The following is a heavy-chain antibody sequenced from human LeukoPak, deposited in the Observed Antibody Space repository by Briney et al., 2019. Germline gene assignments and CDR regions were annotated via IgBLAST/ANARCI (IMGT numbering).Heavy chain of an antibody. CDR3: VKDHFYYYGSGSGYFEY. Sequence: GGSLRLSCAASGFTFSSYWMSWVRQAPGKGLEWVAFIRYDGSNQDYADSVKGRFTISRDNSKNTLFLQMNSLRPEDTAVYYCVKDHFYYYGSGSGYFEYWGQGTLVTVSS. V-gene: IGHV3-30*02. CDR2: IRYDGSNQ. J-gene: IGHJ4*02. D-gene: IGHD3-10*01. CDR1: GFTFSSYW.